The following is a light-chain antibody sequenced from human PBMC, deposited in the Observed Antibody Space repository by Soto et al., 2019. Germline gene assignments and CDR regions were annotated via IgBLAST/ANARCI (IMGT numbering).Light chain of an antibody. CDR2: EVS. J-gene: IGLJ1*01. CDR3: QSYDSSTPCV. CDR1: GSDVGGYNY. Sequence: SALTQPPSASGSPGQSVTISCTGTGSDVGGYNYVSWYQQHPGKAPKLMIYEVSKRPSGVPDRFSGSKSGNTASLTVSGLQAEDEADYYCQSYDSSTPCVFGTGTKVTV. V-gene: IGLV2-8*01.